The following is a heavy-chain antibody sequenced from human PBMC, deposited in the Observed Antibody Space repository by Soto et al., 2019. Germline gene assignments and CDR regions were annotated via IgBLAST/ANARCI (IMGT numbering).Heavy chain of an antibody. J-gene: IGHJ6*02. CDR1: GGSISSSSYY. Sequence: ASETLSLTCTVSGGSISSSSYYWGWIRQPPGKGLEWIGSIHYSGSTYYNPSLKSRVTISVDTSKNQFSLKLSSVTAADTAVYYCARLSGYCSNGVCGYYYYGMDVWGQGTTVTVSS. V-gene: IGHV4-39*01. CDR2: IHYSGST. D-gene: IGHD2-8*01. CDR3: ARLSGYCSNGVCGYYYYGMDV.